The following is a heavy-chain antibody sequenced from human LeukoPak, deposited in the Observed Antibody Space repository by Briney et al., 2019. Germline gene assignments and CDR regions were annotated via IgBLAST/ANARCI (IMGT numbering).Heavy chain of an antibody. CDR2: INPNSGGT. J-gene: IGHJ4*02. Sequence: ASVKVSCKASGYTFITYGISWVRQAPGQGLEWMGWINPNSGGTNFAQKFQGRVTMTRDTSISTAYMELSRLRSDDTAVYYCARDYPTYNFDTSASPYFYYWGQGTLVTVSS. CDR3: ARDYPTYNFDTSASPYFYY. V-gene: IGHV1-2*02. CDR1: GYTFITYG. D-gene: IGHD3-22*01.